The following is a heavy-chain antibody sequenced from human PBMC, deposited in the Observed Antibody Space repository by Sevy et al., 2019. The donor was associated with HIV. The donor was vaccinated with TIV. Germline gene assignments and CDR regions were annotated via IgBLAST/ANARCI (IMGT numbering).Heavy chain of an antibody. Sequence: ASVKVSCKISGYKVDMYGIAWVRQAPGQGLEWMGWISTYNGNTNYAQNFQGRVTMTTDTSTRVVYMELGGLRPDDTAVYYCARATGMAVAGTGRYFDFWGQGTLVTVSS. J-gene: IGHJ4*01. CDR3: ARATGMAVAGTGRYFDF. V-gene: IGHV1-18*04. CDR2: ISTYNGNT. CDR1: GYKVDMYG. D-gene: IGHD6-19*01.